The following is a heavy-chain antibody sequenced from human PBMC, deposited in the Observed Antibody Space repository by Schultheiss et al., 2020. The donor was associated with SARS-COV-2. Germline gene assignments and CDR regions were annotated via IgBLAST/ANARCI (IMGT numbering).Heavy chain of an antibody. J-gene: IGHJ6*02. D-gene: IGHD4-11*01. CDR2: ISAYNGNT. CDR1: GGTFSSYA. V-gene: IGHV1-18*01. Sequence: ASVKVSCKASGGTFSSYAISWVRQAPGQGLEWMGWISAYNGNTNYAQKLQGRVTMTTDTSTSTAYMELSSLRSDDTAVYYCARDPYSNYYYYGMDVWGQGTTVTVSS. CDR3: ARDPYSNYYYYGMDV.